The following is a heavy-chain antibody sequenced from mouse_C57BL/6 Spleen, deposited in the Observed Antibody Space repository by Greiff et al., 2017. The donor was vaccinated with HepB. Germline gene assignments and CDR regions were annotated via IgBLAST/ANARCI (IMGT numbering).Heavy chain of an antibody. J-gene: IGHJ2*01. CDR1: GYTFTSYW. Sequence: QVQLKQPGAELVMPGASVKLSCKASGYTFTSYWMHWVKQRPGQGLEWIGEIDPSDSYTNYNQKFKGKSTLTVDKSSSTAYMQLSSLTSEDSAVYYCARATAQATFDYWGQGTTLTVSS. D-gene: IGHD3-2*02. CDR2: IDPSDSYT. CDR3: ARATAQATFDY. V-gene: IGHV1-69*01.